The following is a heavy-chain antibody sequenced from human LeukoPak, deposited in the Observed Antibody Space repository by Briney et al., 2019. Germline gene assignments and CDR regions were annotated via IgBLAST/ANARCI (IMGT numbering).Heavy chain of an antibody. J-gene: IGHJ6*03. Sequence: KPSETLSLTCTVSGGSISTSSYYWGWIRQPPGKGLEWIGSIYYSGSTYYNPSLKSRVTISVDTSKNQFSLKLTSVTAADTAVYYCARCPKGVYYYYMDVWGKGTSVTVSS. V-gene: IGHV4-39*07. CDR1: GGSISTSSYY. CDR2: IYYSGST. CDR3: ARCPKGVYYYYMDV.